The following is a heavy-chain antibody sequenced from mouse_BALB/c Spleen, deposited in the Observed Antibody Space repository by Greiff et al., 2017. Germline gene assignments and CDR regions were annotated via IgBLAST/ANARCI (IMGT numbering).Heavy chain of an antibody. J-gene: IGHJ3*01. Sequence: EVKLQESGPGLVKPSQSLSLTCSVTGYSITSGYYWTWIRQFPGNKLEWMGYISYDGSNNYNPSLKNRISITRDTSKNQFFLKLNSVTTEDTATYYCARDGVTTATFADWGQGTLVTVSA. CDR2: ISYDGSN. V-gene: IGHV3-6*02. CDR1: GYSITSGYY. D-gene: IGHD1-2*01. CDR3: ARDGVTTATFAD.